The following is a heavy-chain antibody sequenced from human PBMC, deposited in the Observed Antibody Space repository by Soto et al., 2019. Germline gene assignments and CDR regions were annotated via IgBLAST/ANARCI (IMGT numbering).Heavy chain of an antibody. J-gene: IGHJ5*02. CDR2: IIPNLGRA. D-gene: IGHD2-15*01. V-gene: IGHV1-69*09. CDR1: GDTFSNYA. CDR3: AREAGRCSGGTCFSDGFGP. Sequence: QVQLVQSGAEVKKPGSSVKVSCKASGDTFSNYAISWVRQAPGQGLEWMGRIIPNLGRANYAQRFQGRVTITADESTSTAYMDLSSLRSEDTAVYYCAREAGRCSGGTCFSDGFGPWGQGTLVTVSS.